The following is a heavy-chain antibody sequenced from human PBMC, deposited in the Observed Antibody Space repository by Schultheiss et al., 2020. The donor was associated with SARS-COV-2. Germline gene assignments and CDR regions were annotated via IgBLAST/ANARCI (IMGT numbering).Heavy chain of an antibody. Sequence: SVKVSCKASGGTFSRYAISWVRQAPGQGLEWMGGIIPIFGTANYAQKFQGRVTITADESTSTAYMELSSLRSEDTAVYYCAREQWLDYYYGMDVWGQGTTVTVSS. J-gene: IGHJ6*02. D-gene: IGHD6-19*01. CDR3: AREQWLDYYYGMDV. CDR2: IIPIFGTA. V-gene: IGHV1-69*13. CDR1: GGTFSRYA.